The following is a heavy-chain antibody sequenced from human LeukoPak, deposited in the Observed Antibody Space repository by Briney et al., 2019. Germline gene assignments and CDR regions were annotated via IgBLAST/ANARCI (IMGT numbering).Heavy chain of an antibody. CDR1: SGSITNTNYY. CDR2: MYYSGDG. CDR3: ARDSRTGYSDYESAFDI. Sequence: SETLSLTCNVSSGSITNTNYYWGWVRQPPGKGLEWIASMYYSGDGYYNPSLKSRVTISVDTSKNQFSLKLSSVTAADTAVYYCARDSRTGYSDYESAFDIWGQGTMVIVSS. D-gene: IGHD5-12*01. J-gene: IGHJ3*02. V-gene: IGHV4-39*02.